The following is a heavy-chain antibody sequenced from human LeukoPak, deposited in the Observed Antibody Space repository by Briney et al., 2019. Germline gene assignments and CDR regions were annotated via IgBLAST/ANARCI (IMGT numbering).Heavy chain of an antibody. CDR1: GGSFSTYY. D-gene: IGHD3-10*01. V-gene: IGHV4-59*08. J-gene: IGHJ4*02. CDR2: IYYSGST. Sequence: SETLSLTCTVSGGSFSTYYWSWIRQPPGKGLEWIGFIYYSGSTSYNPSLQSRVTISLDTSKNQFSLKLSSVTAADTAVYYCARRGGSGSLFGGYYFDYWGQGTLVTVSS. CDR3: ARRGGSGSLFGGYYFDY.